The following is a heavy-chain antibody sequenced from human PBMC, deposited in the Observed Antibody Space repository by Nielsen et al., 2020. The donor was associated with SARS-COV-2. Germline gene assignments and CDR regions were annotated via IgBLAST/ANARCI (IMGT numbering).Heavy chain of an antibody. CDR3: ANEYSSGSGSDSDY. V-gene: IGHV3-23*01. D-gene: IGHD3-10*01. J-gene: IGHJ4*02. Sequence: GESLKISCAASGFSFSSYAMRWVRQAPGKGLEWVSAISGSGGRTYYADSVKGRFTVSRDNSKNTLYLQMHSLRAEDTAVYYCANEYSSGSGSDSDYWGQGTLVTVSS. CDR1: GFSFSSYA. CDR2: ISGSGGRT.